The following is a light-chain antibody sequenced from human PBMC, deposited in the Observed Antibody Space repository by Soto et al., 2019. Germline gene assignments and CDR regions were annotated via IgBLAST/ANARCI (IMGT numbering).Light chain of an antibody. J-gene: IGKJ1*01. CDR1: QTISSW. V-gene: IGKV1-5*03. CDR2: KAS. Sequence: DVQVNESPSTLSGSVGDRVTITCRASQTISSWLAWYQQKPGKAPKLLIYKASTLKSGVPSRFSGSGSGTEFTLTISSLQPDDFAAYYCQHYNSYSEAFGQGTKVDSK. CDR3: QHYNSYSEA.